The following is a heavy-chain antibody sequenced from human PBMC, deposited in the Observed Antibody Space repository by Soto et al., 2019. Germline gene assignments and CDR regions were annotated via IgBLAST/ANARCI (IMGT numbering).Heavy chain of an antibody. J-gene: IGHJ4*02. D-gene: IGHD3-22*01. CDR1: GFVFSSFW. CDR2: IKQDGTET. V-gene: IGHV3-7*01. CDR3: SRAIAPYYDNSGYFHSNYFDS. Sequence: GGSLRLSCATSGFVFSSFWLSWVRQAPGKGLEWVANIKQDGTETYYVDSVKGRFTISRDNAKKSLYLQMNRLRAEDSAVYFCSRAIAPYYDNSGYFHSNYFDSWGQGTLVTVSS.